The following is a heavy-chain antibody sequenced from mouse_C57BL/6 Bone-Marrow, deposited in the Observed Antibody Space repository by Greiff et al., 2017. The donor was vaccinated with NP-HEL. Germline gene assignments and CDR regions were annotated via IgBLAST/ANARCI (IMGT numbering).Heavy chain of an antibody. CDR3: ARQSSPLNWDAMDY. J-gene: IGHJ4*01. CDR1: GFTFSSYT. Sequence: EVKLVESGGGLVKPGGSLKLSCAASGFTFSSYTMSWVRQTPEKRLEWVATISGGGGNTYYPDSVKGRFTISRDNAKNTLYLQMSSLRSEDTALYYCARQSSPLNWDAMDYWGQGTSVTVSS. V-gene: IGHV5-9*01. D-gene: IGHD4-1*02. CDR2: ISGGGGNT.